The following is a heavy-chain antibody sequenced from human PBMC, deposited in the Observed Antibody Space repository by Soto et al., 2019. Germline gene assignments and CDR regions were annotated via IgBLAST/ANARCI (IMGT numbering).Heavy chain of an antibody. J-gene: IGHJ4*02. V-gene: IGHV4-4*02. CDR3: ARVGIMVYATIDY. CDR1: GGSISSSNW. CDR2: IYHSGST. D-gene: IGHD2-8*01. Sequence: SETLSLTCAVSGGSISSSNWWSWVRQPPGKGLEWIGEIYHSGSTNYNPSLKSRVTISVDKSKNQFSLKLSSVTAADTAVYYCARVGIMVYATIDYGGQGTLVTVYS.